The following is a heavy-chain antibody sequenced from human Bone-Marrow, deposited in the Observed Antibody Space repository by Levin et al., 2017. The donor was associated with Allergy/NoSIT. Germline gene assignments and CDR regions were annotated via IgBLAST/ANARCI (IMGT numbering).Heavy chain of an antibody. CDR3: AKDLTTVTTSRI. CDR2: ISASGGRT. Sequence: QTGGSLRLSCAAFGFTFTNYAMTWVRQAPGQGLEWVSSISASGGRTWYADSVKGRFSVSRDNSKDMVYLQMNSLRVEDTAVYYCAKDLTTVTTSRIWGQGSLVTVSS. D-gene: IGHD4-17*01. V-gene: IGHV3-23*01. CDR1: GFTFTNYA. J-gene: IGHJ4*02.